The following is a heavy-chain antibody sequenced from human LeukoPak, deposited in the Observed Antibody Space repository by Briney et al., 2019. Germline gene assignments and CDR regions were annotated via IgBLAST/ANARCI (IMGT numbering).Heavy chain of an antibody. V-gene: IGHV4-59*01. J-gene: IGHJ6*03. D-gene: IGHD1-26*01. CDR2: IYYSGST. CDR1: GGSISSDF. Sequence: SETLSLTCTVSGGSISSDFWSWIRQPPGKGLEWIGYIYYSGSTDYNPSFKGRVTVSVDTSKNQFSLKLSSVTAADTALYYCARGYRGSYIYMDVWGKGTTVTVAS. CDR3: ARGYRGSYIYMDV.